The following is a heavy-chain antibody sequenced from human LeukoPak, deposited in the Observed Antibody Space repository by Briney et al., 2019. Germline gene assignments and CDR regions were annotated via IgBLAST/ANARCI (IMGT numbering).Heavy chain of an antibody. CDR1: GYTFTGYY. J-gene: IGHJ4*02. CDR2: INPNSGGT. Sequence: ASVKVSCKASGYTFTGYYMHWVRQAPGQGLEWMGWINPNSGGTNYAQKFQGRVTMTRDTSISTAYMELSSLRSEDTAVYYCARGVVSGYCSGGSCYRSDYWGQGTLVTVSS. CDR3: ARGVVSGYCSGGSCYRSDY. D-gene: IGHD2-15*01. V-gene: IGHV1-2*02.